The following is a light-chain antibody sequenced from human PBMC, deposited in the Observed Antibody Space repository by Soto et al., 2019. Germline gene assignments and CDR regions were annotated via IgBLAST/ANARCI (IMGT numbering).Light chain of an antibody. CDR1: QSISSY. V-gene: IGKV3-11*01. CDR2: DAS. Sequence: EIVLTQSPATLSLSPGERATLSCRASQSISSYLAWYQQKPGQAPRLLIYDASNRATGIPARFSGSGSGTDFTLTISSLEPEDSAVYSCQQRSNWPLTFGPGTKVDI. J-gene: IGKJ3*01. CDR3: QQRSNWPLT.